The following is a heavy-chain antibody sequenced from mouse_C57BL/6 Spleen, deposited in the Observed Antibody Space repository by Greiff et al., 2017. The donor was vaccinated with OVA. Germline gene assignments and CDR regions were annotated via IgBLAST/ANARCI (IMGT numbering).Heavy chain of an antibody. CDR1: GYTFTDYY. CDR3: ARNPHYYGSSPPFDY. J-gene: IGHJ2*01. CDR2: IYPGSGNT. V-gene: IGHV1-76*01. Sequence: QVQLKQSGAELVRPGASVKLSCKASGYTFTDYYINWVKQRPGQGLEWIARIYPGSGNTYYNEKFKGKATLTAEKSSSTAYMQLSSLTSEDSAVYFCARNPHYYGSSPPFDYWGQGTTLTVSS. D-gene: IGHD1-1*01.